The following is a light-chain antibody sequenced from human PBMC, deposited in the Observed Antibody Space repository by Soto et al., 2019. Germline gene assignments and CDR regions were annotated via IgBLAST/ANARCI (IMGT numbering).Light chain of an antibody. CDR2: DAL. J-gene: IGKJ4*01. CDR3: QQRSSWPLT. CDR1: QSVGSY. V-gene: IGKV3-11*01. Sequence: EIVLTQSPATLSLSPGERATLSCRASQSVGSYSAWYQQKPGQAPRLLIYDALSRATGIPARFSGSGSGTDFTLTISSLEPEDFAVYFCQQRSSWPLTFCGGTKVDIK.